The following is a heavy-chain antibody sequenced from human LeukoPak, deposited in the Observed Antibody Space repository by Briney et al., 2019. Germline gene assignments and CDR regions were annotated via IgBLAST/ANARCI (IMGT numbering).Heavy chain of an antibody. CDR1: GFSLSTSGVG. CDR2: IYWNDDK. CDR3: AHSGTVTTPHDAFDI. V-gene: IGHV2-5*01. J-gene: IGHJ3*02. D-gene: IGHD4-17*01. Sequence: ESGPTLVNPTQTLTLTCTFSGFSLSTSGVGVGWVRQPPGKALEWLAFIYWNDDKRYSPSLKSRLTITKDTSKNQVVLTMTNMDPVDTATYYCAHSGTVTTPHDAFDIWGQGTMVTVFS.